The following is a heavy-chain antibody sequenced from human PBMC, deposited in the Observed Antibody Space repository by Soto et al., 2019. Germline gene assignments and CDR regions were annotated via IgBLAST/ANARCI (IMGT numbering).Heavy chain of an antibody. CDR2: IDWDDDK. CDR1: GFSLTTSGMC. V-gene: IGHV2-70*01. D-gene: IGHD1-7*01. J-gene: IGHJ4*02. Sequence: GPTLVNPTETLTLTCTFSGFSLTTSGMCVSWIRQPPGRALEWLGFIDWDDDKFYSTSLKTRLTISKDTSKNQVILKMANMDPVDTATYYCARIMTGTAYYFDFWGQGPMVTVSS. CDR3: ARIMTGTAYYFDF.